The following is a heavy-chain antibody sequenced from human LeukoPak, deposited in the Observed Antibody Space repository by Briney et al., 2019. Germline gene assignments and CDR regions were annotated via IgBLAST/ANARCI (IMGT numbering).Heavy chain of an antibody. J-gene: IGHJ6*02. CDR2: ISYDGSNK. V-gene: IGHV3-30*18. Sequence: GGSLRLSCAASEFTFSSYGMHWLRQAPGKGLEWVAVISYDGSNKYYADSVKGRFTISRDNSKNTLYLQMNSLRAEDTAVYYCAKEIHSRYYGMDVWGQGTTVTVSS. CDR1: EFTFSSYG. CDR3: AKEIHSRYYGMDV. D-gene: IGHD5-18*01.